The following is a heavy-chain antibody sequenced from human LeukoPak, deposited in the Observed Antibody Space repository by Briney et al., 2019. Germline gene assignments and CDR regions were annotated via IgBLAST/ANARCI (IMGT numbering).Heavy chain of an antibody. CDR2: INRSGST. Sequence: SETLSLTCAVYGGSFSGYYWSWIRQPPGKGLEWIGEINRSGSTNYNPSLKSRVTISVDTSKNQFSLKLSSVTAADTAVYYCARGHPHYDFWSGYYLNKYYFDYWGQGTLVTVSS. CDR1: GGSFSGYY. V-gene: IGHV4-34*01. J-gene: IGHJ4*02. CDR3: ARGHPHYDFWSGYYLNKYYFDY. D-gene: IGHD3-3*01.